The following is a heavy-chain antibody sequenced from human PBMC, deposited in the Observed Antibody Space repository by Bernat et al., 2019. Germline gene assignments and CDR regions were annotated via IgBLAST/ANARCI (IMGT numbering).Heavy chain of an antibody. CDR1: GYTFTSYG. CDR2: ISAYNGNT. V-gene: IGHV1-18*01. D-gene: IGHD3-9*01. J-gene: IGHJ6*03. CDR3: ARLSIGYDMLTGYPGYYYYYYMDV. Sequence: QVQLVQSGAEVKKPGASVKVSCKASGYTFTSYGISWVRQAPGQGLEWMGWISAYNGNTNYAQKLQGRVTMTTDTSTSTAYMELRSLRSDDTAVYYCARLSIGYDMLTGYPGYYYYYYMDVWGKGTTVTVSS.